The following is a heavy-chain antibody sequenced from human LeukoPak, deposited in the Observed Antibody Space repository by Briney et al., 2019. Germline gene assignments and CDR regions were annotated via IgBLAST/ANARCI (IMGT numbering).Heavy chain of an antibody. V-gene: IGHV3-23*01. CDR2: ISGSGGST. J-gene: IGHJ6*03. CDR3: AKDATVSYGPTYYYYYYMDV. Sequence: PGGSLRLSCAASGFTFSSYAMSWVRQAPGKGLEWVSAISGSGGSTYYADSVKGRFTISRDNSKNTLYLQMNSLRAEDTAVYYCAKDATVSYGPTYYYYYYMDVWGKGTTVTV. D-gene: IGHD5-18*01. CDR1: GFTFSSYA.